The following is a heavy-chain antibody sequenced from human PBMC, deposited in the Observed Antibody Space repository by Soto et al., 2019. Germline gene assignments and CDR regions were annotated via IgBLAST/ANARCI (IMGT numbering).Heavy chain of an antibody. D-gene: IGHD3-10*01. J-gene: IGHJ4*02. V-gene: IGHV4-4*02. CDR3: ARGGTEAGSGSSLDY. CDR2: IYHSGST. Sequence: QVQLQESGPGLVKPSGTLSLTCAVSGGSISSSNWWSWVRQPPGKGLEWIGEIYHSGSTNYNPSLESRVTISVDKSKTQFSLKLSSVTAADTAVYYCARGGTEAGSGSSLDYWGQGTLVTVSS. CDR1: GGSISSSNW.